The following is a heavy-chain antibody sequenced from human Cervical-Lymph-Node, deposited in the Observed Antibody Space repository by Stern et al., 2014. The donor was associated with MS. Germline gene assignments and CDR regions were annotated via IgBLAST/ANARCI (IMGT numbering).Heavy chain of an antibody. CDR1: GYSFTRFG. CDR3: ARDAGAAADY. Sequence: VQLVQSGGEVKKPGASVKVSCKASGYSFTRFGITWVRQAPGQGLERMGWISGDNGQTNYAQRLRGRVTMTTDTSTSTAYVEVRSLRSDDTAVYYCARDAGAAADYWGQGTLVAVSS. J-gene: IGHJ4*02. CDR2: ISGDNGQT. D-gene: IGHD1-26*01. V-gene: IGHV1-18*01.